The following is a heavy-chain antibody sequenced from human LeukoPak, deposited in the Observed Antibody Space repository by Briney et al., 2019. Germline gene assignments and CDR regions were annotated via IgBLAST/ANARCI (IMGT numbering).Heavy chain of an antibody. CDR2: IYSGGTT. CDR3: ARDRRDGYNLGY. CDR1: GFTVSSSY. D-gene: IGHD5-24*01. Sequence: PGGSLRLSCAASGFTVSSSYMSWARQAPGKGLEWVSVIYSGGTTDYADSVKGRFTISRDNSKNTLYLQMNSLRAEDTAVYYCARDRRDGYNLGYWGQGTLVTVSS. J-gene: IGHJ4*02. V-gene: IGHV3-66*01.